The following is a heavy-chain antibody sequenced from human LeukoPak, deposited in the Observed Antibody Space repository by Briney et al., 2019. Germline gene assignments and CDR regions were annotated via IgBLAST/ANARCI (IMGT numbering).Heavy chain of an antibody. V-gene: IGHV3-72*01. CDR1: GFTLSDHY. J-gene: IGHJ6*03. D-gene: IGHD1-26*01. CDR2: IRNKAYSDTT. CDR3: ARGTVGATSYYYDFYYLDV. Sequence: GGSLRHSCAASGFTLSDHYMDWVRQPPGRGLEWVGRIRNKAYSDTTEYAASVKDRFTISRDGSKNSLYLQMNSLKTEDTAVYYCARGTVGATSYYYDFYYLDVWGKGTTVTVSS.